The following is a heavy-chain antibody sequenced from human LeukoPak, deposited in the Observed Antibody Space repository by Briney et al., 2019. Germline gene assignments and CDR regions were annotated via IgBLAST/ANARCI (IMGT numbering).Heavy chain of an antibody. Sequence: ASVKVSCKASGYTFTDHYMHWVRQAPGQGLEWMGWINPNSDGINNYAHKFQGRVTMTRDTSTSTVYMELSSLRSEDTAVYYCARGYCSGGSCYAAGDNWFDPWGQGTLVTVSS. D-gene: IGHD2-15*01. CDR2: INPNSDGI. J-gene: IGHJ5*02. CDR1: GYTFTDHY. CDR3: ARGYCSGGSCYAAGDNWFDP. V-gene: IGHV1-2*07.